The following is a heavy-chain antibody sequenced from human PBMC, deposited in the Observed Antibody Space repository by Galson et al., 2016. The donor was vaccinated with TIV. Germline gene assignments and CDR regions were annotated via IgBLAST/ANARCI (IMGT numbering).Heavy chain of an antibody. CDR2: ISSDGSNR. D-gene: IGHD1-20*01. V-gene: IGHV3-11*04. CDR1: GFTFTDYY. J-gene: IGHJ6*03. CDR3: AREHRYNWNYCYYYYMDV. Sequence: SLRLSCAASGFTFTDYYMSWIRQAPGKGLEWVSYISSDGSNRYYADSLKGRFTISRDNAKNSLYLQMNSLRAEDTAVYYCAREHRYNWNYCYYYYMDVWGRETTVTVSS.